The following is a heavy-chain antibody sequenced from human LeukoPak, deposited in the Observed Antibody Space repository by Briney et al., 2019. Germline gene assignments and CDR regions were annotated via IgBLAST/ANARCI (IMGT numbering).Heavy chain of an antibody. CDR1: GFTVSSNY. CDR2: IKQDGSEK. J-gene: IGHJ5*02. V-gene: IGHV3-7*01. D-gene: IGHD3-9*01. CDR3: ARVDYDTGPGGFDP. Sequence: PGGSLRLSCAASGFTVSSNYMSWVRQAPGKGLEWVANIKQDGSEKYYVDSVKGRFTISRDNAKNSLYLQMNSLRAEDTAVYYCARVDYDTGPGGFDPWGQGTLVTVSS.